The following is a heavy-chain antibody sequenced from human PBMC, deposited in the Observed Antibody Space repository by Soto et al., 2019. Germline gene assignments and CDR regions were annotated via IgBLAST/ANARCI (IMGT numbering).Heavy chain of an antibody. CDR3: ARARYDSSGYYYFDY. CDR2: IYYSGST. Sequence: PSATRSLTCTGSGGSISGDYWSWIRQPPGKGLEWIGYIYYSGSTIYNPSLKSRVTISVDTSKNQFSLKLSSVTAADTAVYYCARARYDSSGYYYFDYWGKGNLGTV. V-gene: IGHV4-59*01. D-gene: IGHD3-22*01. J-gene: IGHJ4*02. CDR1: GGSISGDY.